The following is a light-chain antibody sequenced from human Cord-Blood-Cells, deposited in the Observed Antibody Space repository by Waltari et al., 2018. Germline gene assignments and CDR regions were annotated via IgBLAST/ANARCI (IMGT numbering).Light chain of an antibody. CDR3: QQYGSSR. CDR1: QSASSSY. V-gene: IGKV3-20*01. J-gene: IGKJ4*01. CDR2: GAS. Sequence: CCRASQSASSSYLSWYQQRPGQAPRLLIYGASSRATGIPDRVSGSGSGTDFTLTISRLEPEDFAVYYCQQYGSSRFGGGTKVEIK.